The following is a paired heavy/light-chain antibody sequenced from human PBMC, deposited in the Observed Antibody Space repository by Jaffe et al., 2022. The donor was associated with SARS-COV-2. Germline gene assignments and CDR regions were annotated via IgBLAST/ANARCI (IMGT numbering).Heavy chain of an antibody. CDR1: GGSINSGGYY. D-gene: IGHD2-15*01. J-gene: IGHJ4*02. V-gene: IGHV4-31*03. Sequence: QVQLQESGPGLVKPSQTLSLTCTVSGGSINSGGYYWSWIRQHPGKGLEWIGYNYYSGSTSHNPSLKSRVTISLDTSKNQFSLKLSSVTAADTAVYYCARGYCGGGGCPAEELYLPFDYWGQGTLVTVSS. CDR3: ARGYCGGGGCPAEELYLPFDY. CDR2: NYYSGST.
Light chain of an antibody. Sequence: QSVLTQPPSASGTPGQRVTISCSGSSSNVGNNYVYWYQQLPETAPKLLIYRNDQRPSGVPDRFSGSKSGTSASLAISGLRSEDEADYFCAAWDDSLSGWVFGGGTKLTVL. CDR3: AAWDDSLSGWV. J-gene: IGLJ3*02. V-gene: IGLV1-47*01. CDR2: RND. CDR1: SSNVGNNY.